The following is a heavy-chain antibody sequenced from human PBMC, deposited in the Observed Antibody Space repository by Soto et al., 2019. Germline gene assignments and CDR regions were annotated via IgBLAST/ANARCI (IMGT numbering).Heavy chain of an antibody. J-gene: IGHJ4*02. D-gene: IGHD2-21*02. CDR3: ALDTALGIPFDY. V-gene: IGHV1-18*01. CDR1: GYTFTSYG. Sequence: QVQLVQSGAEVKKPGASVKVSCKASGYTFTSYGISWVRQAPGQGLEWMGWINAYNGNTKYSQKLQVRVTLTTDTGTGTAYMALRRPISDHTAVYDCALDTALGIPFDYWGQGTLVTVYS. CDR2: INAYNGNT.